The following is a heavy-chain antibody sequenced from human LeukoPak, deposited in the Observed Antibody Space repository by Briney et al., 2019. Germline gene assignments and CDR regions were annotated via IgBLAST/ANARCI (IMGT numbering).Heavy chain of an antibody. D-gene: IGHD1-1*01. V-gene: IGHV1-69*04. CDR2: IIPKFDLT. CDR1: GDTFSNFV. J-gene: IGHJ5*02. Sequence: GASVKVSCKTSGDTFSNFVTSWVRQAPGQGLEWMARIIPKFDLTKFAQKFQGRVTITADKSTTTVYLELSNVRSDDTAVYYCTRDQNVRGVAAGMEGWFDPWGQGTLVTVSS. CDR3: TRDQNVRGVAAGMEGWFDP.